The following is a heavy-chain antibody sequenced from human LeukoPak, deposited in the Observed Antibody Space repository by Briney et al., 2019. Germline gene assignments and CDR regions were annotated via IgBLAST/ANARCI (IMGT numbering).Heavy chain of an antibody. CDR1: GGSFSGYY. Sequence: PSETLSLTCAVYGGSFSGYYWSWIRQPPVKGLEWIGEINHSGSTNYNPSLKSRVTISVDTSKNQFSLKLSSVTAADTAVYYCAREDFSRDYDYWGQGTLVTVSS. V-gene: IGHV4-34*01. D-gene: IGHD3-3*02. J-gene: IGHJ4*02. CDR3: AREDFSRDYDY. CDR2: INHSGST.